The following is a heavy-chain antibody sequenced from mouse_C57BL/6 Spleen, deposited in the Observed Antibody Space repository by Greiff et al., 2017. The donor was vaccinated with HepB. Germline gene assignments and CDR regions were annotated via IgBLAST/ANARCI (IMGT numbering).Heavy chain of an antibody. Sequence: QVQLQQPGAELVKPGASVKLSCKASGYTFTSYWMHWVKQRPGQGLEWIGMIHPNSGSTNYNEKFKSKATLTVDKSSSTAYMQLSSLTSEDSAVYYCAREITTLYYYAMDYWGQGTSVTVSS. J-gene: IGHJ4*01. D-gene: IGHD2-4*01. CDR3: AREITTLYYYAMDY. CDR1: GYTFTSYW. CDR2: IHPNSGST. V-gene: IGHV1-64*01.